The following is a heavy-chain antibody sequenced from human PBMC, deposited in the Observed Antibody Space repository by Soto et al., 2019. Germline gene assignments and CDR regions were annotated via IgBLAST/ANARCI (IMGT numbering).Heavy chain of an antibody. V-gene: IGHV1-18*01. CDR2: ISDYNGTT. Sequence: GASVKVSCKASGYTFTSYGISGVRQAPGQGLEWRGWISDYNGTTNYAQKLQGRVTMTTDTPTRTAYMELRSLRSDDTAVYYCARDGWLAVADTYYYYGMDVWGQGTTVTVSS. D-gene: IGHD6-19*01. CDR3: ARDGWLAVADTYYYYGMDV. CDR1: GYTFTSYG. J-gene: IGHJ6*02.